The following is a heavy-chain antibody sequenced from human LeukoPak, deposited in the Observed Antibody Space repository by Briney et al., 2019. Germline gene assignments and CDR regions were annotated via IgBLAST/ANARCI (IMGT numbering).Heavy chain of an antibody. CDR3: ARDRSVIAVAGTLDY. D-gene: IGHD6-19*01. V-gene: IGHV3-23*01. Sequence: GGSLRLSCAASGFSLSSYAMSWVRQAPGKGLEWVSAISGSGGSTYYADSVKGRFTISRDNSKKTLYLQMNSLRAEDTAVYYCARDRSVIAVAGTLDYWGQGTLVTVSS. J-gene: IGHJ4*02. CDR2: ISGSGGST. CDR1: GFSLSSYA.